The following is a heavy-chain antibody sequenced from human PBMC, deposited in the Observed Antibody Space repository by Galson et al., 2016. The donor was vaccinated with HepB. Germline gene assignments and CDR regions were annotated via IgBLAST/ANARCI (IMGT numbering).Heavy chain of an antibody. D-gene: IGHD5-24*01. V-gene: IGHV3-74*01. CDR2: INSDGSTT. Sequence: SLRLSCAVSDPTFENSWMHWVRQGPGKGLVWVSHINSDGSTTTHADSVKGRFTISRDNAKNTLHLQMHSLRAEDTAGYYCARDRAHNQDSWGQGTLVTVAS. CDR3: ARDRAHNQDS. CDR1: DPTFENSW. J-gene: IGHJ4*02.